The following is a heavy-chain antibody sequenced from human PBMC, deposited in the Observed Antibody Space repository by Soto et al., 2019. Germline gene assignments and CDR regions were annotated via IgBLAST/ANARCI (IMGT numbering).Heavy chain of an antibody. CDR1: GGSIIDGQTY. D-gene: IGHD2-15*01. V-gene: IGHV4-31*03. Sequence: QVQLQESGPGLVKPSQTLSLTCTGSGGSIIDGQTYLNWIRQHPERGLEWMGYINYRGTTNYSPALKSRILISIDTSKNQFSRRLTSVTAADTAVYYCARDAPGVAPYWGQGTLVTVSS. CDR2: INYRGTT. CDR3: ARDAPGVAPY. J-gene: IGHJ4*02.